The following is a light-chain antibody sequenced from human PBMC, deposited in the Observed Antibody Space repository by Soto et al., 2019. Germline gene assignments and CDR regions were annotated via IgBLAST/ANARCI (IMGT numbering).Light chain of an antibody. Sequence: QSALTQPASESGSLGQSITISCTGTSSDVGDYNYVSWYQQHPGKAPKLMIFDVSNRPSGVSNRFSGSKSGNTASLTISGLQAEDEADYYCSSYTSSSTRVFGTGTKLTVL. V-gene: IGLV2-14*01. CDR1: SSDVGDYNY. CDR3: SSYTSSSTRV. CDR2: DVS. J-gene: IGLJ1*01.